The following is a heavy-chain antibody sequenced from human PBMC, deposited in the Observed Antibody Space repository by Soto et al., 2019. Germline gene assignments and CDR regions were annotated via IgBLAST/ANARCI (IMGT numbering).Heavy chain of an antibody. CDR3: AKVSRFPGGLRSLF. CDR1: GFTFSTYA. V-gene: IGHV3-23*01. J-gene: IGHJ4*02. CDR2: ISGSSGGST. Sequence: EVQLLESGGTLVQPGGSLRLSCAASGFTFSTYAMNWVRQAPGKGLEWVSYISGSSGGSTYYADSVKGRFTISRDNSKITLFLQMNRLRVEDTAVYYCAKVSRFPGGLRSLFWGQGSLVIVSS. D-gene: IGHD3-10*01.